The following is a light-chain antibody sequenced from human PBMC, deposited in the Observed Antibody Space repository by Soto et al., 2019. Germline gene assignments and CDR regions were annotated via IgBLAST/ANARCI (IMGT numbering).Light chain of an antibody. CDR2: RDS. V-gene: IGLV3-9*01. J-gene: IGLJ2*01. CDR1: NIGSKN. Sequence: SYELTQPLSVSVALGQTARITCGGNNIGSKNVHWYQQKPGQAPVLVIYRDSNRPSGIPERFSGSNSGNTATLTISRDQAGDEADYYCQVKEVFGGGTKLTVL. CDR3: QVKEV.